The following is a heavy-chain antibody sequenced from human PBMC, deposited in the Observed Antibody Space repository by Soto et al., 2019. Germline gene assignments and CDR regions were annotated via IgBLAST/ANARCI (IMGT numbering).Heavy chain of an antibody. J-gene: IGHJ5*02. CDR3: AGEVSSSWVWFDP. CDR1: GYTFTSYD. Sequence: ASVKVSCKASGYTFTSYDINWVRQATGQGLEWMGWMNPNSGNTGYAQKFQGRVTMTRNTSISTAYMELSSLRSEDTAVYYCAGEVSSSWVWFDPWGQGTLVTVSS. V-gene: IGHV1-8*01. CDR2: MNPNSGNT. D-gene: IGHD6-13*01.